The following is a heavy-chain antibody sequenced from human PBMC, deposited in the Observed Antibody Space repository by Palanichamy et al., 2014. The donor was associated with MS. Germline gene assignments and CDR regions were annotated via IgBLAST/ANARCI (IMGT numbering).Heavy chain of an antibody. Sequence: QVQLQESGPGLVKPSETLSLTCTVAGGSISRYYWSWTRQPPGKGLEWIGYIYYTGNTNYNPSLKSRITISVDTSKNQFSLRLSSVTAADTAVYYCARQKQFGPGDGYYFDHWGQGSLVIVSS. J-gene: IGHJ4*02. D-gene: IGHD6-6*01. CDR3: ARQKQFGPGDGYYFDH. V-gene: IGHV4-59*08. CDR1: GGSISRYY. CDR2: IYYTGNT.